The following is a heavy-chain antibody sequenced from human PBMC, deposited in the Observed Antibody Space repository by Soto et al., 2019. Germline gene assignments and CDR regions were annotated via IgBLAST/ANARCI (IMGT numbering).Heavy chain of an antibody. Sequence: ESGGTLAQPGGSLRLSCAASGFTVTSNYMSWVRQAPGKGLEWVSIIYSGGSTYYADSVKGRFTISRHNSRNTLYLQMNSLRTEDTAVYYCARILYSNTFYYYYMDVWGKGTTVTVSS. CDR1: GFTVTSNY. V-gene: IGHV3-53*04. CDR3: ARILYSNTFYYYYMDV. J-gene: IGHJ6*03. CDR2: IYSGGST. D-gene: IGHD6-13*01.